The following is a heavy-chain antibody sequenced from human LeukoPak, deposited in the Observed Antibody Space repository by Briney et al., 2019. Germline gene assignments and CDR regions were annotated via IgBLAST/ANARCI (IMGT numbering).Heavy chain of an antibody. D-gene: IGHD4-17*01. CDR1: GFTFSSYA. J-gene: IGHJ5*02. CDR3: IVFGDSNH. Sequence: GGSLRLSCAASGFTFSSYAMHWVRQAPGKGLEWVAVISYDGSNKYYADSVKGRFTISRDTSKNTLYLQINSLRVEDTAVYYCIVFGDSNHWGQGTLVTVSS. CDR2: ISYDGSNK. V-gene: IGHV3-30*14.